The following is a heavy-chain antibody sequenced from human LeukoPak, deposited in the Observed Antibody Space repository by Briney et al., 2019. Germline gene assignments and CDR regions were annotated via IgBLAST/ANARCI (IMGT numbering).Heavy chain of an antibody. D-gene: IGHD2-21*01. V-gene: IGHV4-4*07. CDR1: GGSFDSPY. CDR2: AYTGGTI. J-gene: IGHJ6*03. Sequence: SETLSLTCTVSGGSFDSPYWTWLRQPAGKGPQWLARAYTGGTIDYNPSLKGRVTMSLSPSRNQFSLQLSSVTAADTAVYYCARAPRYYMNIDVWGKGTTVIVSS. CDR3: ARAPRYYMNIDV.